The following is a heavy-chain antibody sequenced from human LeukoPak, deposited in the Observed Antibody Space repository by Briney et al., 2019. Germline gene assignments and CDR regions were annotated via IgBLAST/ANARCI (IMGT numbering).Heavy chain of an antibody. V-gene: IGHV1-2*02. J-gene: IGHJ5*02. Sequence: ASVKVSCKASGYTFTGYYMHWVRQAPGQGLEWMGWINPNSGGTNYAQKFQGRVTMTRDTSISTAYMELSRLRSDDTAVYYCARDLGVLAARPGLVQWWFDPWGQGTLVTVSS. CDR2: INPNSGGT. CDR3: ARDLGVLAARPGLVQWWFDP. D-gene: IGHD6-6*01. CDR1: GYTFTGYY.